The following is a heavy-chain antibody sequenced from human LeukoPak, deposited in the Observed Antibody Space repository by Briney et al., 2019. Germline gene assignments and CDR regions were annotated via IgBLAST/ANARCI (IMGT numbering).Heavy chain of an antibody. J-gene: IGHJ3*02. V-gene: IGHV4-4*02. D-gene: IGHD7-27*01. CDR1: GGSISSSNW. CDR2: IYHSGST. Sequence: SETLSLTCAVSGGSISSSNWWSWVRQPPGKGLEWIGEIYHSGSTNYNPSLKSRVTISVDKSKNQFSLKLSSVTAADTAVYFCARASNLLGAFDIWGQGTMVTVSS. CDR3: ARASNLLGAFDI.